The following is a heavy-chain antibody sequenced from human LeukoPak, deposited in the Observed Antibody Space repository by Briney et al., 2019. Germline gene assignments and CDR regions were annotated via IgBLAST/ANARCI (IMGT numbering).Heavy chain of an antibody. J-gene: IGHJ4*02. CDR1: GFXFTDYP. CDR3: ATDQRYAFDY. Sequence: GGSLRLSCATSGFXFTDYPMNWVRQAPGKGLEWISNISTTAEGAKYAYYADSVKGRVTISRDDGKNTLYLHMNSLRDDDTAVYYCATDQRYAFDYWGQGILVTVSS. D-gene: IGHD3-9*01. V-gene: IGHV3-48*02. CDR2: ISTTAEGAKYA.